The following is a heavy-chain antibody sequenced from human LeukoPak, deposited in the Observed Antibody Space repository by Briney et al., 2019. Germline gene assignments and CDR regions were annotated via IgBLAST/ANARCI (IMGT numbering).Heavy chain of an antibody. Sequence: SETLSLTCAVYGGSFSGYHWSWIRQPPGKGLEWIGEINHSGSTNYNQSLKSRVTIPVDTSKIQFSLKLTSVAAADTAVYYCARTQFRSGYQGIFDYWGQGTLVTVSS. CDR2: INHSGST. D-gene: IGHD3-3*01. CDR1: GGSFSGYH. J-gene: IGHJ4*02. V-gene: IGHV4-34*01. CDR3: ARTQFRSGYQGIFDY.